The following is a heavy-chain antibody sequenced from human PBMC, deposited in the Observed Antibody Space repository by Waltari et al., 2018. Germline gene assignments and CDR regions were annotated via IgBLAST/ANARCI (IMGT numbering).Heavy chain of an antibody. V-gene: IGHV4-31*03. CDR3: ATSKDDYYDSSGYYG. D-gene: IGHD3-22*01. Sequence: QVQLQESGPGLVKPSQTLSLTCTVSGGSISSGGSYWSWIRQHPGKGLEWIGYIYYSGSTYYNPSLKSRVTISVDTSKNQFSLKLSSVTAADTAVYYCATSKDDYYDSSGYYGWGQGTLVTVSS. J-gene: IGHJ4*02. CDR2: IYYSGST. CDR1: GGSISSGGSY.